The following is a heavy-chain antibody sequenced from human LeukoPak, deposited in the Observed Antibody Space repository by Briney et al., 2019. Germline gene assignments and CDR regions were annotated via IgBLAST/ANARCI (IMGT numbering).Heavy chain of an antibody. D-gene: IGHD5-12*01. CDR1: GFTFSDYW. V-gene: IGHV3-7*01. CDR3: ARDIPSGFYTPDY. Sequence: GGSLRLSCVASGFTFSDYWMSWVRQAPGMGLEWVANIETDGDEKNYVDSVKGRFTISRDNARNSLYLQMSSLRVEDTGVYYCARDIPSGFYTPDYWGRGTLVTVSS. CDR2: IETDGDEK. J-gene: IGHJ4*02.